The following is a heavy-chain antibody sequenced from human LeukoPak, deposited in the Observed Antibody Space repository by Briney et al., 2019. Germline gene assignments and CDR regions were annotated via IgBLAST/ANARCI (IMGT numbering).Heavy chain of an antibody. J-gene: IGHJ4*02. CDR1: GFTFSSYS. Sequence: PGGSLRLSCAASGFTFSSYSMNWVRQAPGKGLEGVSYISSSSSTIYYADSVKGRFTISRDNAKNSLYLQMNSLRAEDTAVYYCARDGIVLMGGYFDYWGQGTLVTVSS. CDR2: ISSSSSTI. V-gene: IGHV3-48*01. D-gene: IGHD2-8*01. CDR3: ARDGIVLMGGYFDY.